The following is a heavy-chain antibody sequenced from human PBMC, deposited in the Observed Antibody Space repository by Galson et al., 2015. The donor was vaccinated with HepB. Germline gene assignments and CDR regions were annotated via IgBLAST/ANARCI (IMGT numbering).Heavy chain of an antibody. CDR1: GGSISSGGYY. V-gene: IGHV4-31*03. CDR2: IYYSGST. Sequence: TLSLTCTVSGGSISSGGYYWSWIRQHPGKGLEWIGYIYYSGSTYYNPSLKSRATISVDTSKNQFSLKLSSVTAADTAVYYCARENIGYCSSTSCYGFDYWGQGTLVTVSS. D-gene: IGHD2-2*01. CDR3: ARENIGYCSSTSCYGFDY. J-gene: IGHJ4*02.